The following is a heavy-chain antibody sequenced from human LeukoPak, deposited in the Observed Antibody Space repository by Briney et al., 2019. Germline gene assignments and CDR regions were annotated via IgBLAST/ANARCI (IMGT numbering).Heavy chain of an antibody. Sequence: GGSLRLSCAASGFSLWLQYMNWVRPAPGKGLEWGALSYSGGSTYYADSVKGRFTISRDNSKNMLYLEMNSLRVEDSAVYYCARGPDVDGYIHAPFDSWGQGTLVTASS. V-gene: IGHV3-53*01. CDR3: ARGPDVDGYIHAPFDS. D-gene: IGHD5-24*01. J-gene: IGHJ4*02. CDR1: GFSLWLQY. CDR2: SYSGGST.